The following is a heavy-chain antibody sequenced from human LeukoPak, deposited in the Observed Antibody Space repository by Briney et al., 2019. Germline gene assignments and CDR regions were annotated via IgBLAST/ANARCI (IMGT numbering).Heavy chain of an antibody. J-gene: IGHJ3*02. CDR1: GYTFTSYY. Sequence: GASVKVSCKASGYTFTSYYMHWVRQAPGQGLEWMGIINPSGGSTSYAQKFQGRVTMTRDTSTSTVYMELSSLRSEDTAVYYCARWEMATIRMGAFDIWGQGTMVTVSS. CDR3: ARWEMATIRMGAFDI. CDR2: INPSGGST. V-gene: IGHV1-46*01. D-gene: IGHD5-12*01.